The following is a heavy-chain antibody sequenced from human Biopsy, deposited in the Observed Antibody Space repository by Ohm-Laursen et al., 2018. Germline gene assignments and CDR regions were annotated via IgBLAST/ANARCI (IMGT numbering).Heavy chain of an antibody. J-gene: IGHJ5*02. D-gene: IGHD1-7*01. CDR3: GRAVRNQLLTDP. CDR2: LNPVSGNS. CDR1: GYTFTSYD. V-gene: IGHV1-8*01. Sequence: SVKVSCNASGYTFTSYDITWVRQASGPGPEWIGWLNPVSGNSNFGQKFRGRVTVTSDTSISTAYMELSGLTSDDTATYYCGRAVRNQLLTDPWGQGTLVTVTS.